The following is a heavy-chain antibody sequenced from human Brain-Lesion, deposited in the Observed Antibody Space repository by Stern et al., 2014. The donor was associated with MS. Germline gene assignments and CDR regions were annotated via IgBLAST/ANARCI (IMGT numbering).Heavy chain of an antibody. Sequence: VQLGESWAEVKKPGASVKVSCKASGYTFSSYDITWVRQASGHGLESMGWMNPYSGNTGYAQKFKGRGSMTSDPSISTVDMELTSLTSDDTAVYFCARAVRNQLLSEYWGQGTLVTVSS. D-gene: IGHD2-2*01. V-gene: IGHV1-8*01. J-gene: IGHJ4*02. CDR2: MNPYSGNT. CDR3: ARAVRNQLLSEY. CDR1: GYTFSSYD.